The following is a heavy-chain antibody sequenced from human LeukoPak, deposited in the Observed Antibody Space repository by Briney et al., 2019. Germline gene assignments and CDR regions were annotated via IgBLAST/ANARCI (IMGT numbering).Heavy chain of an antibody. V-gene: IGHV3-53*01. CDR2: IYNDGRT. J-gene: IGHJ3*01. CDR1: GFTVSNKY. CDR3: ARGLFLSGYLDAFDL. Sequence: GGSLRLSCAASGFTVSNKYMTWVRQAPGKGLEWVSLIYNDGRTYYADSVKGRYTTPRDNSKNTVYLQMSSLRVEDTAVYYCARGLFLSGYLDAFDLWGQGTVVTVSS. D-gene: IGHD3-22*01.